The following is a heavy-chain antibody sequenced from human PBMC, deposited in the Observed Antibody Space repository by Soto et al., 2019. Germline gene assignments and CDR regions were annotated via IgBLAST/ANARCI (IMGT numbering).Heavy chain of an antibody. D-gene: IGHD5-18*01. V-gene: IGHV4-31*03. CDR1: GGSISSGGYY. Sequence: SETLSLTCTVSGGSISSGGYYWSWIRQHPGKGLEWIGYIYYSGSTCYNPSLKSRVTISVDTSKNQFSLKLSSVTAADTAVYYCARVGSLGPAMAQYGMYVWGQGTTVTVSS. CDR3: ARVGSLGPAMAQYGMYV. J-gene: IGHJ6*02. CDR2: IYYSGST.